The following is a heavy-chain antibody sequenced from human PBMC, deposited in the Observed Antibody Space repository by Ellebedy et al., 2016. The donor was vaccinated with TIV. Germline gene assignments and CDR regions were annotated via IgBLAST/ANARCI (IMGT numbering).Heavy chain of an antibody. CDR3: ARDRLSEVLNGGLGVNQLLAPYYMDV. CDR2: IIPIFRSA. D-gene: IGHD2-2*01. J-gene: IGHJ6*03. Sequence: SVKVSCXASGGTFSSYAISWVRQAPGQGLEWMGGIIPIFRSANYAQKFQGRVTIIADESTSTAYMELSSLRSEDTAVYYCARDRLSEVLNGGLGVNQLLAPYYMDVWGKGTTVTVSS. CDR1: GGTFSSYA. V-gene: IGHV1-69*13.